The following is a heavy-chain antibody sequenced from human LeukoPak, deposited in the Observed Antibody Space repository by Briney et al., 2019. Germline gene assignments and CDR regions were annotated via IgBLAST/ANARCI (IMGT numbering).Heavy chain of an antibody. CDR1: GYSFSTYW. D-gene: IGHD6-19*01. CDR3: ARQAAVAGPGIDY. J-gene: IGHJ4*02. Sequence: GESLKISCKGSGYSFSTYWIGWVRQMPGEGLEWMGIIYPSDSDTRYSPSFQGQVTISADKSISTAYLQWSSLKASDTAIYYCARQAAVAGPGIDYWGQGTLVTVSS. CDR2: IYPSDSDT. V-gene: IGHV5-51*01.